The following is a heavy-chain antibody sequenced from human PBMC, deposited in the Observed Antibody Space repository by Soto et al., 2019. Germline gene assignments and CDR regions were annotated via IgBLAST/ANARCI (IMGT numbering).Heavy chain of an antibody. V-gene: IGHV4-59*01. D-gene: IGHD3-10*01. CDR2: IYYRGST. J-gene: IGHJ4*02. CDR1: NGSLSSNY. CDR3: ARSFMVPVDFFDY. Sequence: SDTLSLTCTVSNGSLSSNYWSWIRNSPGKGLEWIGNIYYRGSTNYNPPLKSRVTMSVDTSKNRFTLKVSSVTAADTGDHFGARSFMVPVDFFDYWGQGTLVTVSS.